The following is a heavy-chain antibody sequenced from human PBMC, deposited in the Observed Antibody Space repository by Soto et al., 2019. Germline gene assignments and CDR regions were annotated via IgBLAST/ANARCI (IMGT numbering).Heavy chain of an antibody. CDR2: TRKESNK. J-gene: IGHJ4*02. V-gene: IGHV3-33*08. CDR3: ARESSPYYSDY. Sequence: PGGSLRLSCVASGFIFSDHYMEWVRQAPGKGLEWVGRTRKESNKYYADSVKGRFTISRDNSKKTLYLQMNSLRAEDTAVYYCARESSPYYSDYWSQGTLVTVSS. D-gene: IGHD6-6*01. CDR1: GFIFSDHY.